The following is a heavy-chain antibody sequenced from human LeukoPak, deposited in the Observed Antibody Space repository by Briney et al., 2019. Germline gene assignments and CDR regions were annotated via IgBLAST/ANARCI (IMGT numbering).Heavy chain of an antibody. D-gene: IGHD3-16*01. J-gene: IGHJ4*02. CDR1: GFTFSDYS. Sequence: PGGSLRLSCAASGFTFSDYSMNWVRQAPGKGLEWVAVIWYDGSNKYYADSVKGRFTISRDNSKDTLYLQMNSLRAEDTAVYYCAKDFNYDYVWGSYYFDYWGQGTLVTVSS. CDR2: IWYDGSNK. V-gene: IGHV3-33*06. CDR3: AKDFNYDYVWGSYYFDY.